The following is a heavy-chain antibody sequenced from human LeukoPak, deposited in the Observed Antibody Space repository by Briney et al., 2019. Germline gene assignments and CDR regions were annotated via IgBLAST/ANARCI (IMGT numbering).Heavy chain of an antibody. CDR1: GGSITNYY. Sequence: SETLSLTCIVSGGSITNYYWSWIRQPPGKGLEWTGYIYYSGSTNYNPSLKSRVTISVDTSNNQFSLRLSSVTAADTAVYYCARDPFGSNAFDIWGQGTVVAVSS. CDR3: ARDPFGSNAFDI. D-gene: IGHD3-10*01. J-gene: IGHJ3*02. V-gene: IGHV4-59*01. CDR2: IYYSGST.